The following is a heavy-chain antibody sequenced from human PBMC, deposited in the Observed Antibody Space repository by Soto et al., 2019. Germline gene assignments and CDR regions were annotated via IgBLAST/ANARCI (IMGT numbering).Heavy chain of an antibody. CDR2: ISGSGGST. J-gene: IGHJ4*02. D-gene: IGHD3-10*01. CDR1: GFTFSSYA. CDR3: AKAEALWFGEFPTYYFDY. V-gene: IGHV3-23*01. Sequence: PGGSLRLSCAASGFTFSSYAMSWVRQAPGKGLEWVSAISGSGGSTYYADSVKGRFTISRDNSKNTLYLQMNSLRAEDTAVYYCAKAEALWFGEFPTYYFDYWGQGTLVTVSS.